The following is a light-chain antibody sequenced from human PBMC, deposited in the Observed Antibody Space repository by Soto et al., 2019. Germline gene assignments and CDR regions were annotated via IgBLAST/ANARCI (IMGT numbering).Light chain of an antibody. CDR1: QSISIL. V-gene: IGKV1-5*03. Sequence: DIHLTQSPSTLSASVGDRVTITCRASQSISILLAWYQQKPGKAPNLLLYATSTLETGVSSRFSGSGSGTEFTLTISSPQPDDSATYDCQHYNDFSWTFGEGTKVEVK. J-gene: IGKJ1*01. CDR3: QHYNDFSWT. CDR2: ATS.